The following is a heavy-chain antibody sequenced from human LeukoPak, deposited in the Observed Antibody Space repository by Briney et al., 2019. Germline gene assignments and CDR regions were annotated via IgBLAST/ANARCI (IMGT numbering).Heavy chain of an antibody. CDR1: GGSISSYY. CDR2: IYYSGST. Sequence: PSETLSLTCTVSGGSISSYYWSWIRQPPGKGLEWIGYIYYSGSTNYNPSLKSRVTISVDTSKNQFSLKLSSVTAADTAVYYCARGVIYPRGRKSDAFDIWGQGTMVTVSS. J-gene: IGHJ3*02. V-gene: IGHV4-59*01. CDR3: ARGVIYPRGRKSDAFDI. D-gene: IGHD3-10*01.